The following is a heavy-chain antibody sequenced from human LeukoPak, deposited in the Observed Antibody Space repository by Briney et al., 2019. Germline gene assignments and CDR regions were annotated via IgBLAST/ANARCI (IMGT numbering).Heavy chain of an antibody. CDR2: IHHSGST. Sequence: SETLSLTCAVYGGSFSGYYWSWIRQPPGKGLEWIGEIHHSGSTNYNPSLKSRVTISVDTSKNQFSLKLSSATAADTAVYYCVRGRQRKDFLFDYWGQGTLVTVSS. V-gene: IGHV4-34*01. J-gene: IGHJ4*02. D-gene: IGHD2-15*01. CDR3: VRGRQRKDFLFDY. CDR1: GGSFSGYY.